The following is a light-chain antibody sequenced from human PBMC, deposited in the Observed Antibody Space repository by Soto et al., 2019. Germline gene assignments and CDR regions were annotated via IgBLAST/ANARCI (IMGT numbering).Light chain of an antibody. V-gene: IGKV1-5*03. CDR3: QQYNSDST. Sequence: IQITHSPSTLSASVGDRVTTPCRASQSISIWLAWNQQKPGKAPKLLTYKASSLESEVPSRFSGSGSGTEFTLTINSLQPDDSATYYCQQYNSDSTFGQGTKVEIK. CDR2: KAS. CDR1: QSISIW. J-gene: IGKJ1*01.